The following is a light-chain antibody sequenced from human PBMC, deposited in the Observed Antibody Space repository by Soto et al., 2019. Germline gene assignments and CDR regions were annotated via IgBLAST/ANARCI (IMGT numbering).Light chain of an antibody. CDR2: GAS. J-gene: IGKJ1*01. CDR1: QGIGNA. CDR3: LQDINYPWT. Sequence: AIQMTQSPSSLSASVGDRVTISCRASQGIGNALGWYQQKPGKPPKVLIYGASNLQSGVPPRFSGSGSGTDFTLAISXLXXXXXXTYYCLQDINYPWTFGQGTKVEIK. V-gene: IGKV1-6*01.